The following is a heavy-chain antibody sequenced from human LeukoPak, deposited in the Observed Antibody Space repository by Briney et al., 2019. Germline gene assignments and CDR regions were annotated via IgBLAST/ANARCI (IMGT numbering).Heavy chain of an antibody. D-gene: IGHD2-15*01. V-gene: IGHV4-59*01. Sequence: SETLSLTCTVSGCSISRYYWSWIRQPPGKGLEWIGYIYYSGSTNYNPSLQSRVTISVDTSKNQFSLKLISVTAADTAVYYCARDRRYCSGGSCYYYYGMDVWGKGTTVTVSS. CDR3: ARDRRYCSGGSCYYYYGMDV. CDR2: IYYSGST. J-gene: IGHJ6*04. CDR1: GCSISRYY.